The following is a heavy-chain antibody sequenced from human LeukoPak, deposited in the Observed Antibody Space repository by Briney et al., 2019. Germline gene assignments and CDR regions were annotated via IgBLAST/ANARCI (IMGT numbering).Heavy chain of an antibody. Sequence: PGRSLRLSCAAPGFTFSSYGMHWVRQAPGKGLGGGAGIWYDGSNKYYADSEKGRFTISRDNSKNTLYLQMNSLRAEDTAVYYCANLKYWGQGTLVTVSS. CDR3: ANLKY. J-gene: IGHJ4*02. CDR1: GFTFSSYG. V-gene: IGHV3-33*06. CDR2: IWYDGSNK.